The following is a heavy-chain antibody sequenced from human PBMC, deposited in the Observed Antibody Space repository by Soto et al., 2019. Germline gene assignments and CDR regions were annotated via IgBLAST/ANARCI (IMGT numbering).Heavy chain of an antibody. D-gene: IGHD4-17*01. CDR1: GFTFSSYS. Sequence: GWSLRLSCAASGFTFSSYSMNWVRQAPGKGLEWVSSISSSSSYIYYADSVKGRFTISRDNAKNSLYLQMNSLRAEDTAVYYCARDQGDYVESGAFDIWGQGTMVTVSS. CDR3: ARDQGDYVESGAFDI. J-gene: IGHJ3*02. CDR2: ISSSSSYI. V-gene: IGHV3-21*01.